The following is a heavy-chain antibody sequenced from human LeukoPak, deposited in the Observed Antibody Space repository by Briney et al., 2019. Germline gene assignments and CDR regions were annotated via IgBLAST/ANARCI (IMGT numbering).Heavy chain of an antibody. CDR3: ASYYSGGSWTGFDP. V-gene: IGHV3-7*03. Sequence: PGGSLRLSCAASGFTFSIYWMNWVRQAPGKGLEWVANIKQDGSEKYYADSVKGRFTISRDNARNSLYLQMSSLRAEDTAVYCCASYYSGGSWTGFDPWGQGSLVTVSS. CDR1: GFTFSIYW. CDR2: IKQDGSEK. J-gene: IGHJ5*02. D-gene: IGHD2-15*01.